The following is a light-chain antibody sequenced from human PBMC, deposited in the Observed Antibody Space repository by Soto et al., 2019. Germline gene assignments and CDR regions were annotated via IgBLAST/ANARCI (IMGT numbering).Light chain of an antibody. CDR3: QSYDYSLSSVV. V-gene: IGLV1-40*01. CDR1: SSNIGADYD. CDR2: ANS. J-gene: IGLJ2*01. Sequence: QSVLTQPPSVSGAAGQRVTISCTGSSSNIGADYDVHWYQQLPGTAPRVVIYANSHRPSGVPDRFSGSQSGTSASLDIAGLQDEDEADYYCQSYDYSLSSVVFGGGTQLTVL.